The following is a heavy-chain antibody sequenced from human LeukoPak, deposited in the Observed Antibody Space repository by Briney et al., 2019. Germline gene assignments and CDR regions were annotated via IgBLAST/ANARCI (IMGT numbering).Heavy chain of an antibody. V-gene: IGHV1-18*01. CDR1: GYTFTSYG. CDR2: ISAYNGNT. D-gene: IGHD3-22*01. CDR3: ARGAHYYDSSGYYYLQH. J-gene: IGHJ1*01. Sequence: ASVKVSCKASGYTFTSYGISWVRQAPGQGLEWMGWISAYNGNTNYAQKLQGRVTMTTDTSTSTAYMELSSLRSEDTAVYYCARGAHYYDSSGYYYLQHWGQGTLVTVSS.